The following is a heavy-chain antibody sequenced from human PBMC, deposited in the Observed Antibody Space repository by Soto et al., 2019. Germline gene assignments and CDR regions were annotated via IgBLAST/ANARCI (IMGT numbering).Heavy chain of an antibody. CDR1: GFSLSTSGVG. Sequence: QITLKESGPTLVKPTQTLTLTCTFSGFSLSTSGVGVGWIRQPQGKALEWLALIYWDDDKRYSPSLKSRLTITKDTSKNQVVLTMTYMVPVDTATYYCAHSLFDWLFGMGWFDPWRQGTLVTVSS. CDR3: AHSLFDWLFGMGWFDP. D-gene: IGHD3-9*01. J-gene: IGHJ5*02. V-gene: IGHV2-5*02. CDR2: IYWDDDK.